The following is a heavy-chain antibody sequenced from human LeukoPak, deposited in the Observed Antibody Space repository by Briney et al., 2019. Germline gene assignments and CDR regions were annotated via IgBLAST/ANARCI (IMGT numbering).Heavy chain of an antibody. CDR2: IYTSGRT. D-gene: IGHD2-15*01. Sequence: SETLSLTCTVSGGSISNSFWSWIRQPAGKGLEWLGRIYTSGRTNYNPSLKSQVTMSLDTSKQQISLKLTSVTAADTAVYYCARAPAGCGGTCAFDYWGQGALVTVSS. J-gene: IGHJ4*02. CDR1: GGSISNSF. CDR3: ARAPAGCGGTCAFDY. V-gene: IGHV4-4*07.